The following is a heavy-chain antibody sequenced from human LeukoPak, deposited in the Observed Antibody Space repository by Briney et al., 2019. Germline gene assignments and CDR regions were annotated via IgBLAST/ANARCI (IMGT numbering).Heavy chain of an antibody. CDR1: GDSIISGGYY. D-gene: IGHD2-15*01. CDR2: IYYSGTT. J-gene: IGHJ4*02. Sequence: PSETLSLTCSVSGDSIISGGYYWTWIRQRPGKGLEWIGYIYYSGTTYYNPSLNSRVALSVDTSKNQFSLKVNSVTAADTAVYYCARGGGSGYYFDYWGQGTLVTVSS. V-gene: IGHV4-31*03. CDR3: ARGGGSGYYFDY.